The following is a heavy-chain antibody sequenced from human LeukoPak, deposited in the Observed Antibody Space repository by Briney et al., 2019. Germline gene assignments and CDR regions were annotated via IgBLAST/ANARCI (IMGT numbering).Heavy chain of an antibody. CDR2: IYHSGST. J-gene: IGHJ4*02. V-gene: IGHV4-38-2*02. D-gene: IGHD6-19*01. CDR1: GGSISSYY. CDR3: ARGAWYSSGWFDY. Sequence: PSETLSLTCTVSGGSISSYYWGWIRQPPGKGLEWIGSIYHSGSTYYNPSLKSRVTISADTSKNQFSLKLSSVTAADTAVYYCARGAWYSSGWFDYWGQGTLVTVSS.